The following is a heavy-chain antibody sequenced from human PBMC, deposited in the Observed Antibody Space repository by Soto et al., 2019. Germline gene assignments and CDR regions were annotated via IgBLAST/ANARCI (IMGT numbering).Heavy chain of an antibody. CDR1: GFTVSSNN. D-gene: IGHD3-10*01. CDR2: INSGDST. J-gene: IGHJ6*02. V-gene: IGHV3-53*02. Sequence: EVQLVDTGGGLIQPGGSLRLSCAASGFTVSSNNMNWVRQAPGKGLEWVSIINSGDSTSYAGSVKGRFTISRDNSKNTVFLQINSLTAEDTARYYCARNKPGNYGMDVWGRGTMVTVSS. CDR3: ARNKPGNYGMDV.